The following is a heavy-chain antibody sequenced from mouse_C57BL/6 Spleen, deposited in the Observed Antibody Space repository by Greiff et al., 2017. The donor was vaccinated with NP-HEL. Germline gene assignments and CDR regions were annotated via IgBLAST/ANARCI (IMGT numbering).Heavy chain of an antibody. CDR1: GYAFTNYL. J-gene: IGHJ4*01. CDR2: INPGSGGT. Sequence: VQLQQSGAELVRPGTSVKVSCKASGYAFTNYLIEWVKQRPGQGLEWIGVINPGSGGTNYNETFKGKATLTADKSSSTAYMQLSSLTSEDSAVYFCARWTVVATGDYWGQGTSVTVSS. V-gene: IGHV1-54*01. CDR3: ARWTVVATGDY. D-gene: IGHD1-1*01.